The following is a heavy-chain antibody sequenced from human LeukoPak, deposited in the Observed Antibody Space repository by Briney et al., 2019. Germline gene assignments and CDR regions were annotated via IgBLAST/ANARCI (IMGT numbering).Heavy chain of an antibody. D-gene: IGHD1-1*01. CDR3: ARDNNWSVDY. CDR2: FDPRGDST. CDR1: GYTLTSYS. Sequence: ASVKVSCKASGYTLTSYSMHWVRQAPGQGLEWMGIFDPRGDSTSHAQKFQGRITMTRDTSTGTNYVELSSLRSEDTALYYCARDNNWSVDYWGQGTLVTVSS. J-gene: IGHJ4*02. V-gene: IGHV1-46*01.